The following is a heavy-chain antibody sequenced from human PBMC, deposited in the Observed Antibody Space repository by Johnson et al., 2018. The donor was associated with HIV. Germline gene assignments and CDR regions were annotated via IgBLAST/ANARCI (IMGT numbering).Heavy chain of an antibody. CDR3: ARTRDSRGAFDI. D-gene: IGHD6-13*01. Sequence: QVQLVESGGGVVQPGRSLRLSCAASIFTFSNYAIHWVRQAPGKGLEWVAVISYDGSNKYYADSVKGRFTNSRDNSKNTLYLQMNSLRAEDTAWYYCARTRDSRGAFDIWGQGTMVTVSS. CDR2: ISYDGSNK. CDR1: IFTFSNYA. J-gene: IGHJ3*02. V-gene: IGHV3-30-3*01.